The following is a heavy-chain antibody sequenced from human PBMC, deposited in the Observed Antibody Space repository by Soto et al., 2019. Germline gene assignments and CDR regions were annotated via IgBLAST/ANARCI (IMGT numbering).Heavy chain of an antibody. J-gene: IGHJ6*02. V-gene: IGHV1-2*04. CDR3: ARASIAAAGTVYYYYGMDV. D-gene: IGHD6-13*01. CDR2: INPNSGGT. Sequence: ASVKVSCKASGYTFTGYYMHWVRQAPGQGLEWMGWINPNSGGTNYAQKFQGWVTMTRDTSISTAYMELSRLRSDDTAVYYCARASIAAAGTVYYYYGMDVWGQGTTVTVS. CDR1: GYTFTGYY.